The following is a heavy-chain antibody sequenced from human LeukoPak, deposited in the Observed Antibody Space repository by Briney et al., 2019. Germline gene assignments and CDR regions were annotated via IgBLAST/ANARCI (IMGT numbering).Heavy chain of an antibody. Sequence: ASVKVSCKASGYTFTSYYMRWVRQAPGQGLEWMGIINPSGGSTSYAQKFQGRVTMTRDTSTSTVYMELSSLRSEDTAVYYCARDRLFGVVYGPYDAFDIWGQGTMVTVSS. CDR1: GYTFTSYY. CDR2: INPSGGST. CDR3: ARDRLFGVVYGPYDAFDI. D-gene: IGHD3-3*01. J-gene: IGHJ3*02. V-gene: IGHV1-46*01.